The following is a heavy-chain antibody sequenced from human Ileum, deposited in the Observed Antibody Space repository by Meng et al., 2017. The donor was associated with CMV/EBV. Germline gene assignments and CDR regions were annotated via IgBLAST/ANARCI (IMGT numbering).Heavy chain of an antibody. V-gene: IGHV3-74*01. Sequence: GGSLRLSCAASGFTFSGYWMHWVRQVPGKGLVWVSRINGDGTSTSYADSVKGRFTVTRDNAKNTLYLEIKIQRTEVTAIYYCASALAVTGTGGHYWGQGTLVTVSS. J-gene: IGHJ4*02. D-gene: IGHD6-19*01. CDR2: INGDGTST. CDR1: GFTFSGYW. CDR3: ASALAVTGTGGHY.